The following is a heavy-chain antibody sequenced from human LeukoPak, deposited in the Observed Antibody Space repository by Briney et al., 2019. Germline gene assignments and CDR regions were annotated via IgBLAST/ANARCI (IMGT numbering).Heavy chain of an antibody. CDR1: VYTFTGYY. Sequence: ASVKVSCKASVYTFTGYYMHWVRQAPGQGLEWMGWINPNSGGTNYAQKFQGRVTMTRDTSISTAYMELSRLRSDDTAVYYCARDLGGIVVVPAAYNWFDPWGQGTLVTVSS. J-gene: IGHJ5*02. D-gene: IGHD2-2*01. CDR2: INPNSGGT. CDR3: ARDLGGIVVVPAAYNWFDP. V-gene: IGHV1-2*02.